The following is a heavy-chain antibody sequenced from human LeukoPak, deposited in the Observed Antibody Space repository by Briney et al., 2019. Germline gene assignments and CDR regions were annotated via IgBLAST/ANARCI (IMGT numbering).Heavy chain of an antibody. D-gene: IGHD3-16*01. J-gene: IGHJ4*02. Sequence: GSLRLSCAGSGFTLSSNWMHWVRQGPGKGLEWVSSIGGSSNYINYADSVKGRFTISRDNAKNSVFLQMNSLRVEDTAVYYCATLGAKWGQGTLVTVSS. V-gene: IGHV3-21*06. CDR1: GFTLSSNW. CDR3: ATLGAK. CDR2: IGGSSNYI.